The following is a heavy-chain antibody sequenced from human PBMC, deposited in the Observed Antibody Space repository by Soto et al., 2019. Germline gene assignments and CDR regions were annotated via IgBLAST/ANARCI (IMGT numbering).Heavy chain of an antibody. CDR1: GYTFTSYA. V-gene: IGHV1-3*01. D-gene: IGHD3-10*01. Sequence: QVQLVQSGAEVKKPGASVKVSCKASGYTFTSYAMHWVRQAPGQRLEGMGWINAGNGNTKYSQKFQGRVTITRDTSASTAYMELSSLRSEDTAVYYCARSPGGNYYDYYYMDVWGKGTTVTVSS. CDR3: ARSPGGNYYDYYYMDV. J-gene: IGHJ6*03. CDR2: INAGNGNT.